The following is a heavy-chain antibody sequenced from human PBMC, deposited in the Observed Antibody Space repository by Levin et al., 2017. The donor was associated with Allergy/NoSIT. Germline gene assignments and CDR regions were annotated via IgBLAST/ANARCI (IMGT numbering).Heavy chain of an antibody. V-gene: IGHV4-30-4*01. Sequence: SQTLSLTCTVSGGSISSGDYYWSWIRQPPGKGPEWIGYIYYSGSTYYNPSLKSRVTISVDTSKNQFSLKLSSVTAADTAVYYCAREVRGVIPQPPYYYGMDVWGQGTTVTVSS. CDR3: AREVRGVIPQPPYYYGMDV. CDR1: GGSISSGDYY. J-gene: IGHJ6*02. D-gene: IGHD3-10*01. CDR2: IYYSGST.